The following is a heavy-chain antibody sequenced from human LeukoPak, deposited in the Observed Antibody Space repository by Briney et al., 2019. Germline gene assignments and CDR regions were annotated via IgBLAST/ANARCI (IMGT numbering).Heavy chain of an antibody. CDR1: GGSISSYY. CDR3: ARESEDCSGGSCYSDAFDI. J-gene: IGHJ3*02. V-gene: IGHV4-38-2*02. Sequence: PSETLSLTCTVSGGSISSYYWSWIRQPPGKGLEWIGSIYHSGSTCYNPSLKSRVTISVDTSKNQFSLKLSSVTAADTAVYYCARESEDCSGGSCYSDAFDIWAKGQWSPSLQ. D-gene: IGHD2-15*01. CDR2: IYHSGST.